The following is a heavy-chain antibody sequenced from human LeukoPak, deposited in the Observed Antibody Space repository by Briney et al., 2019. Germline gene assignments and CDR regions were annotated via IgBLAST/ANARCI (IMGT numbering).Heavy chain of an antibody. CDR3: VRDSDHAPDY. D-gene: IGHD3-10*01. CDR2: ISAYNGNT. V-gene: IGHV1-18*01. Sequence: ASVKVSCKPSGYTFTSYGISWVRQAPGQGLEWMGWISAYNGNTNYAQKLQGRVTMTTDTSTTTAYMELRSLRSDDTAVYYCVRDSDHAPDYWGQGTLVTVSS. J-gene: IGHJ4*02. CDR1: GYTFTSYG.